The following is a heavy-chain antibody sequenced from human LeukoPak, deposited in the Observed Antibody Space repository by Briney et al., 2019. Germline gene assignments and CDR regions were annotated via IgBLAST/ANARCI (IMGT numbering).Heavy chain of an antibody. J-gene: IGHJ5*02. CDR1: GYTFTSYY. D-gene: IGHD3-22*01. CDR2: INPSGGST. V-gene: IGHV1-46*01. Sequence: ASVKVSCKASGYTFTSYYMHWVRQAPGQGLEWMGIINPSGGSTSYAQKFQGRVTMTRDMSTSTVYMELSSLRSEDTAVYYCARDLSTTMIVVDSNWFDPWGQGTWSPSPQ. CDR3: ARDLSTTMIVVDSNWFDP.